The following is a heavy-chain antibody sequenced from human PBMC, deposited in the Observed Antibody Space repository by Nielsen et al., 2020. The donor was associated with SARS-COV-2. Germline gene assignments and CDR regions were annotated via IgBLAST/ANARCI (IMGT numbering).Heavy chain of an antibody. D-gene: IGHD2-21*01. CDR2: ISSSSSYI. CDR1: GFTFSSYS. V-gene: IGHV3-21*01. CDR3: ARDYSSSRGAFDI. Sequence: GVLRLSCAASGFTFSSYSMNWVRQAPGKGLEWVSSISSSSSYIYYADSVKGRFTISRDNAKNSLYLQMNSLRAEDTAVYYCARDYSSSRGAFDIWGQGTMVTVSS. J-gene: IGHJ3*02.